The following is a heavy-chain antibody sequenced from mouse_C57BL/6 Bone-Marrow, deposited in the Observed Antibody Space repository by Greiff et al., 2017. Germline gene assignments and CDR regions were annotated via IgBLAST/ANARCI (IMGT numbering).Heavy chain of an antibody. CDR1: GYTFTSYW. Sequence: QVQLQQPGAELVKPGASVKLSCKASGYTFTSYWMQWVKQRPGQGLEWIGEIDPSDSYTNSNQKFKGKATLTVDTSSSTAYMHLSSLTSEESAVYYGASDDSWYFDVWGTGTTVTVSS. V-gene: IGHV1-50*01. CDR2: IDPSDSYT. D-gene: IGHD2-4*01. CDR3: ASDDSWYFDV. J-gene: IGHJ1*03.